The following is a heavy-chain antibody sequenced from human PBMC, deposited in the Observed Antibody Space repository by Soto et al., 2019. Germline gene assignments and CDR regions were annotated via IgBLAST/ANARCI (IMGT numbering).Heavy chain of an antibody. J-gene: IGHJ3*02. Sequence: SETLSLTCTVSGGSISSYYWSWIRQPPGKGLEWIGYIYYSGSTNYNPSLKSRVTISVDTSKNQFSLKLSSVTAADTAVYYCARAVYYYGSGSPDLVDAFDIWGQGKMVPVPS. D-gene: IGHD3-10*01. CDR3: ARAVYYYGSGSPDLVDAFDI. CDR2: IYYSGST. V-gene: IGHV4-59*01. CDR1: GGSISSYY.